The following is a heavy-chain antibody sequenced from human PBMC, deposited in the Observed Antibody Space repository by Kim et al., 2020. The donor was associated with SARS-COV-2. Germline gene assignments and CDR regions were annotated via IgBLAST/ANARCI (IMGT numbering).Heavy chain of an antibody. Sequence: GGSLRLSCAASGFTFSSYAMHWVRQAPGKGLEWVAVISYDGSNKYYADSVKGRFTISRDNSKNTLYLQMNSLRAEDTAVYYCARDRGIVVVTALDYWGQGTLVTVSS. CDR3: ARDRGIVVVTALDY. D-gene: IGHD2-21*02. CDR1: GFTFSSYA. V-gene: IGHV3-30-3*01. CDR2: ISYDGSNK. J-gene: IGHJ4*02.